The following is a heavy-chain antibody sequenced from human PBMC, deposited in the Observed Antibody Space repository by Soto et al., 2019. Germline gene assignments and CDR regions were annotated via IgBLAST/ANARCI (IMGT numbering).Heavy chain of an antibody. CDR1: GYTFTSYD. V-gene: IGHV1-8*01. CDR2: MNPNSGNT. CDR3: ATPSVNCFDP. J-gene: IGHJ5*02. Sequence: QVQLVQSGAEVKKPGASVKVSCKASGYTFTSYDINWVRQATGQGLEWMGWMNPNSGNTGHAQKVPRRVTITTNTSIITAYIALSSLSSADTAVYYCATPSVNCFDPWVQGTLVTVSS.